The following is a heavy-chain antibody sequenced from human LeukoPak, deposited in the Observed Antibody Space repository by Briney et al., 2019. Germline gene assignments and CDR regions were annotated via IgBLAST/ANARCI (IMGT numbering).Heavy chain of an antibody. J-gene: IGHJ5*02. CDR3: ARGVVVVVAATPSQSNWFDP. CDR2: INPGGGST. V-gene: IGHV1-46*01. CDR1: GYTFTSYY. D-gene: IGHD2-15*01. Sequence: ASVKVSCKASGYTFTSYYMYWVRQAPGQGLEWMGLINPGGGSTNYAQKFQGRVTITADESTSTAYMELSSLRSEDTAVYYCARGVVVVVAATPSQSNWFDPWGQGTLVTVSS.